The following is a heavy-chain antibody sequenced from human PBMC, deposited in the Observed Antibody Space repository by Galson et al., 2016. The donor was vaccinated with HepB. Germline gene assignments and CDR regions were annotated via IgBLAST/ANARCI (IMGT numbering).Heavy chain of an antibody. Sequence: CAISGDSVSGNSVAWNWIRQSPSRGLEWLGRTYYRSKWFTEYAVSVKSRITINADTSKNQFSLQLNSVTPEDTAVYYCASGAKMNYWGQGTLVPVSS. V-gene: IGHV6-1*01. J-gene: IGHJ4*02. CDR3: ASGAKMNY. D-gene: IGHD3-16*01. CDR1: GDSVSGNSVA. CDR2: TYYRSKWFT.